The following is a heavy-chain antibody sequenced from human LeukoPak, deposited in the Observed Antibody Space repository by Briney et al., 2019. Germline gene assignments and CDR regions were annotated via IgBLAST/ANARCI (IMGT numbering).Heavy chain of an antibody. CDR1: GFTFSSYW. J-gene: IGHJ4*02. D-gene: IGHD5-18*01. Sequence: PGGSLRLSCAASGFTFSSYWMSWVRQAPGKGLEWVANIKQDGSEKYYVDSVKGRFTISRDNAKNSLYLQMNSLRAEDTAVYYCARGVGGYSYGPFDYWGQGTLVTVSS. CDR2: IKQDGSEK. V-gene: IGHV3-7*03. CDR3: ARGVGGYSYGPFDY.